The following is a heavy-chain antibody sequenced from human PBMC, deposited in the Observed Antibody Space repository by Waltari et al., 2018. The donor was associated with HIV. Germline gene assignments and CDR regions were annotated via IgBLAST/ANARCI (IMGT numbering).Heavy chain of an antibody. CDR3: AAYRIVVVAAAMDY. D-gene: IGHD2-15*01. J-gene: IGHJ4*02. Sequence: QVQLVESGGGVVQPGRSLRLSCAVAGLTSRPYAMHWVRQAPGKGLEWVAVIAYDGSNKFYADSVKGRFTISRDSLKDTLYLQMDSLRVEDTAVYYCAAYRIVVVAAAMDYWGQGTLVTVSS. CDR1: GLTSRPYA. V-gene: IGHV3-30*03. CDR2: IAYDGSNK.